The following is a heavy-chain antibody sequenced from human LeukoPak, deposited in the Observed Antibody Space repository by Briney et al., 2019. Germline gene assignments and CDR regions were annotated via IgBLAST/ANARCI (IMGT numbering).Heavy chain of an antibody. V-gene: IGHV3-7*01. J-gene: IGHJ5*02. Sequence: GGSLRLSCAASGFTFSSYWMSWVRQAPGKGLEWVANIKQDGSEKYYVDSVKGRFTISRDNAKNSLYLQMNSLRAEDTAVYYCARGGYCSSTSCYGRVDPWGQGTLVTVSS. D-gene: IGHD2-2*01. CDR1: GFTFSSYW. CDR3: ARGGYCSSTSCYGRVDP. CDR2: IKQDGSEK.